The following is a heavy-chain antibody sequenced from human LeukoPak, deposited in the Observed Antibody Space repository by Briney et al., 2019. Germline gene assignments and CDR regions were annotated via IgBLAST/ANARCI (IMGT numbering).Heavy chain of an antibody. CDR2: INPNSGGT. J-gene: IGHJ5*02. Sequence: GASVKVSCKASGYTFTGYYMHWVRQAPGRGLEWMGWINPNSGGTNYAQKFQGRVTMTRDTSISTAYMELSRLRSDDTAVYYCARDNMPYYDFWCGSAIWFDPWGQRTLVTVSS. CDR3: ARDNMPYYDFWCGSAIWFDP. D-gene: IGHD3-3*01. CDR1: GYTFTGYY. V-gene: IGHV1-2*02.